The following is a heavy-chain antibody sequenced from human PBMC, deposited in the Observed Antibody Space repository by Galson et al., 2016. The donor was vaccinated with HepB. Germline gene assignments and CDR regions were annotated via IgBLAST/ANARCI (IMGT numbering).Heavy chain of an antibody. CDR1: GFTFSTYT. CDR3: ARGPGNYELVLDC. J-gene: IGHJ4*02. CDR2: ISYAGNNK. D-gene: IGHD6-13*01. V-gene: IGHV3-30*14. Sequence: SLRLSCAASGFTFSTYTMHRVRQAPGKGLEWVAIISYAGNNKYYADSVKGRFTISRDNSKNTLFLQMNSLRVEDTAVYYCARGPGNYELVLDCWGQGTLVTVSS.